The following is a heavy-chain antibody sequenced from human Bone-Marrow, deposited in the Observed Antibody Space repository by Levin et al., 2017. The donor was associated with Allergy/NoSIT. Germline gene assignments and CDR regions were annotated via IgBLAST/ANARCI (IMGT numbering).Heavy chain of an antibody. CDR3: AKDPPEPRYCSSTSCYLFVLGEHHFDY. CDR2: ISGSGGST. V-gene: IGHV3-23*01. D-gene: IGHD2-2*01. J-gene: IGHJ4*02. CDR1: GFTFSSYA. Sequence: LSLTCAASGFTFSSYAMSWVRQAPGKGLEWVSAISGSGGSTYYADSVKGRFTISRDNSKNTLYPQMNSLRAEDTAVYYCAKDPPEPRYCSSTSCYLFVLGEHHFDYWGQGTLVTVSS.